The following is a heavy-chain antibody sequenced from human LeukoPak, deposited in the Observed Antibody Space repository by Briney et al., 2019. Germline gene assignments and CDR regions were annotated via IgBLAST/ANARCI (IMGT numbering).Heavy chain of an antibody. J-gene: IGHJ3*02. Sequence: TGGSLRLSCAASGFTFSSYAMSWVRQAPGKGLEWVSAISGSGGSTNYADSVKGRFTISRDNSKNTLYLQMNSLRAEDTAVYYCAKSVISGSYSRGAFDIWGQGTMVTVSS. CDR1: GFTFSSYA. D-gene: IGHD1-26*01. V-gene: IGHV3-23*01. CDR3: AKSVISGSYSRGAFDI. CDR2: ISGSGGST.